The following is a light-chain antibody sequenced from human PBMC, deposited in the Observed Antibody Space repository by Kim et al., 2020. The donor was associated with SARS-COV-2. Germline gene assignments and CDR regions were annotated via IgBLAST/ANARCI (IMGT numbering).Light chain of an antibody. CDR1: SSNIGSNY. CDR2: RNN. Sequence: ELTQPPSASGTPGQRVTISCSGSSSNIGSNYVYWYQQLPGTAPKLLIYRNNQRPSGVPHRFSGSKSGTSASLAISGLRSEDEADYYCAAWDDSLHVVF. V-gene: IGLV1-47*01. CDR3: AAWDDSLHVV. J-gene: IGLJ2*01.